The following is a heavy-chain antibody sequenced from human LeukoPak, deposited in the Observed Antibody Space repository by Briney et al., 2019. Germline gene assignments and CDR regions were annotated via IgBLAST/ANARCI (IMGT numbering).Heavy chain of an antibody. CDR1: GFTFSSYG. Sequence: GGSLRLSCAASGFTFSSYGMSWVRQAPGKGLEWVSAISGSGGSTYYADSVKGRFTISRDNSKNTLYLQMNSLRAEDTAVYYRAKDQKYYYGSGSYYCAFDIWGQGTMVTVSS. J-gene: IGHJ3*02. D-gene: IGHD3-10*01. CDR2: ISGSGGST. CDR3: AKDQKYYYGSGSYYCAFDI. V-gene: IGHV3-23*01.